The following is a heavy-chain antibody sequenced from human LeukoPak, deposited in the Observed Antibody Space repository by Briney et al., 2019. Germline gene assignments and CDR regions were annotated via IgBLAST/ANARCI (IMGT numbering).Heavy chain of an antibody. V-gene: IGHV3-30*09. CDR1: GFTFSSYA. CDR2: ISYDGSNK. Sequence: GGSLRLSCAASGFTFSSYAMHWVRQAPGKGLEWVAVISYDGSNKYYADSVRGRSAISRDDSKNTLYLQMNNLKVEDTAVYYCAKGRCSGVGCDSFHSWGQGALVTVSS. CDR3: AKGRCSGVGCDSFHS. J-gene: IGHJ4*02. D-gene: IGHD2-15*01.